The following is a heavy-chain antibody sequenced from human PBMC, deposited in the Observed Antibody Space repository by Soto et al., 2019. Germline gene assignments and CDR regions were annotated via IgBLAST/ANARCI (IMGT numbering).Heavy chain of an antibody. J-gene: IGHJ6*02. Sequence: SGGSLRLSCAASGFTVISTYMSWVRQAPGEGLEWVSVIYGDGNTYYADSVKGRFTIYRDKSENTLVLQMNSLRADDTAVYYCTATNGGPYYYYGMDVWGQGTTVTVSS. V-gene: IGHV3-53*01. CDR2: IYGDGNT. CDR1: GFTVISTY. D-gene: IGHD2-15*01. CDR3: TATNGGPYYYYGMDV.